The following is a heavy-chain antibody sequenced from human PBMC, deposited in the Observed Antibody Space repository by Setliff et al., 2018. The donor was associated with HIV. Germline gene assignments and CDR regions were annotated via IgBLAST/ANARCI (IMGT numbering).Heavy chain of an antibody. Sequence: TLSLTCNVSGGSISGYYWSWVRQPPGKGLEWIGYIYYSGSTNYNPSLRSRVTISVDTSKNQVSLRLTSVTSADTALYYCARESQQYYDILTGFNYYYGMDVWGRGIKVTVSS. CDR2: IYYSGST. CDR3: ARESQQYYDILTGFNYYYGMDV. D-gene: IGHD3-9*01. J-gene: IGHJ6*02. CDR1: GGSISGYY. V-gene: IGHV4-59*01.